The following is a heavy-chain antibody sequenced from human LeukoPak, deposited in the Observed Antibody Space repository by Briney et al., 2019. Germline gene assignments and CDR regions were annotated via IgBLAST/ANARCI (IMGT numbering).Heavy chain of an antibody. J-gene: IGHJ4*02. CDR1: GGTFSSYA. D-gene: IGHD4-23*01. V-gene: IGHV1-69*05. CDR3: ARGRYGGNPFDY. CDR2: IIPIFGTA. Sequence: VKVSCKASGGTFSSYAISWVRQAPGQGLEWMGGIIPIFGTANYAQKFQGRVTITRNTSISTAYMELSSLRSEDTAVYYCARGRYGGNPFDYWGQGTLVTVSS.